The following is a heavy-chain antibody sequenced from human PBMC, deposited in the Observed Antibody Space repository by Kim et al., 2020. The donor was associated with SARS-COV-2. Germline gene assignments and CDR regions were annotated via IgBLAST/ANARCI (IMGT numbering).Heavy chain of an antibody. J-gene: IGHJ3*02. V-gene: IGHV6-1*01. D-gene: IGHD5-12*01. Sequence: SQTLSLTCAISGDSVSSNSAAWNWIRQSPSRGLEWLGRTYYRSKWYNDYAVSVKSRITINPDTSKNQFSLQLNSVTPEDTAVYYCARDLLVGEKWLRLGDAFDIWGQGTMVTVSS. CDR3: ARDLLVGEKWLRLGDAFDI. CDR2: TYYRSKWYN. CDR1: GDSVSSNSAA.